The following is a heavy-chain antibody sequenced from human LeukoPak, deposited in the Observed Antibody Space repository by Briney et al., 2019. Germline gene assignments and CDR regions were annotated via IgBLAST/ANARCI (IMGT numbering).Heavy chain of an antibody. J-gene: IGHJ3*02. CDR3: ARRRFGELWGAFDI. Sequence: DSVKGRFTISRDNSKNTLYLQMNSLRAEDTAVYYCARRRFGELWGAFDIWGQGTMVTVSS. V-gene: IGHV3-30*01. D-gene: IGHD3-10*01.